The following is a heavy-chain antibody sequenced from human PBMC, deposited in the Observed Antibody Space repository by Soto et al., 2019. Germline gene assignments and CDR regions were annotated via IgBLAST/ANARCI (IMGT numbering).Heavy chain of an antibody. CDR1: GFTFSRYS. V-gene: IGHV3-21*01. CDR3: ERDRVSGARPQYGMDV. J-gene: IGHJ6*02. D-gene: IGHD1-26*01. Sequence: EVPMVECGGGLVTPGGSLTLSCAASGFTFSRYSMNCARQAPGMVLERVSSIRGVDNNKYYAASVKGRFTISRDNAKNSLFLHLSGLTADDTAVYYCERDRVSGARPQYGMDVWGQGTPVTVSS. CDR2: IRGVDNNK.